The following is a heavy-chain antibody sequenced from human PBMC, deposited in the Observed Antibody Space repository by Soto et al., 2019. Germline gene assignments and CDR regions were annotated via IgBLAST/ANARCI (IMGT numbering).Heavy chain of an antibody. CDR3: ARAPYCSSTSCYGWPNYYFDY. V-gene: IGHV4-31*03. D-gene: IGHD2-2*01. Sequence: SETLSLTCSVSDDSINSDKYYWGWIRQPPGKGLEWIGYIYYRGNAHYNPSLQSRVTISVDTSKNQFSLKLSSVTAADTAVYYCARAPYCSSTSCYGWPNYYFDYWGQGTLVTVSS. CDR1: DDSINSDKYY. CDR2: IYYRGNA. J-gene: IGHJ4*02.